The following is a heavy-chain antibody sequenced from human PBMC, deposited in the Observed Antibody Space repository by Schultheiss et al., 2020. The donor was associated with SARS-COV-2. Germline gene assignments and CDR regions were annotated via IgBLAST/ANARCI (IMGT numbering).Heavy chain of an antibody. Sequence: GESLKISCAASGFFFSSYVMSWVRQAPGKGLEWVSGIGGSGASTFYADSVKGRFTISRDNSNNTLYLQMNSLRAEDTAVYYCAKAQGRIRSSYWDRSGGWFDPWGQGILVTVSS. J-gene: IGHJ5*02. CDR2: IGGSGAST. CDR3: AKAQGRIRSSYWDRSGGWFDP. V-gene: IGHV3-23*01. D-gene: IGHD2-8*02. CDR1: GFFFSSYV.